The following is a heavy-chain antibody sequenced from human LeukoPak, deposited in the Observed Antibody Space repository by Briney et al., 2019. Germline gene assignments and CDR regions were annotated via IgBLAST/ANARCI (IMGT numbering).Heavy chain of an antibody. J-gene: IGHJ4*02. CDR3: ARDKRHSYGRYFDP. CDR2: MQSSGIS. CDR1: GGTFSNYD. Sequence: SETLSLSCSASGGTFSNYDWNWIRQPPGKGLEWIGFMQSSGISKYNPSLKSRVNIFVDTSKNQFVLNLRSVTAADTAVYYCARDKRHSYGRYFDPWGQGMLVTVSS. V-gene: IGHV4-59*01. D-gene: IGHD5-18*01.